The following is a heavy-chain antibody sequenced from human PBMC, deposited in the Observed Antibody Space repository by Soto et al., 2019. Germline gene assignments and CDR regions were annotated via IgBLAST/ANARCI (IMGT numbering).Heavy chain of an antibody. Sequence: GESLKISCKGSGYSFTSYWIGWVRQMPGKGLEWMGIIYPGDSDTRYSPSFQGQVTISADKSISTAYLQWSSLKASDTAMYYCARHPQSASRVEYSGYRPGVVDIWGQGTMVTVSS. V-gene: IGHV5-51*01. D-gene: IGHD5-12*01. CDR1: GYSFTSYW. J-gene: IGHJ3*02. CDR3: ARHPQSASRVEYSGYRPGVVDI. CDR2: IYPGDSDT.